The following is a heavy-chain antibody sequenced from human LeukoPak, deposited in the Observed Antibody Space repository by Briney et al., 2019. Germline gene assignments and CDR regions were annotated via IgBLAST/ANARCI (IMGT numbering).Heavy chain of an antibody. D-gene: IGHD3-10*01. CDR1: GYTFRDHH. J-gene: IGHJ4*02. CDR3: SSHYGPGPV. CDR2: IHPNSGDT. Sequence: ASVRVSCKALGYTFRDHHVNWVRQAPGQGLEWMGWIHPNSGDTKYGQKFQGRLTMTRDTSISTAYMELNGLTSDDTAVYYCSSHYGPGPVWGQEPWSPPPQ. V-gene: IGHV1-2*02.